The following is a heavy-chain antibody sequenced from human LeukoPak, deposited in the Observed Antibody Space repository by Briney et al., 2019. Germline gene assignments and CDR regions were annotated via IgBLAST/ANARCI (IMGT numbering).Heavy chain of an antibody. V-gene: IGHV4-59*08. Sequence: SETLSLTCSVSGGSISSYYWSWIRQPPGKGLEWIGYIYNSGSTKYNPSLKRRVTISVDTSKNQFFLKLSSVTAADTAVYYCARRRPSHYFDYWGQGTLVTVSS. CDR3: ARRRPSHYFDY. CDR1: GGSISSYY. CDR2: IYNSGST. J-gene: IGHJ4*02.